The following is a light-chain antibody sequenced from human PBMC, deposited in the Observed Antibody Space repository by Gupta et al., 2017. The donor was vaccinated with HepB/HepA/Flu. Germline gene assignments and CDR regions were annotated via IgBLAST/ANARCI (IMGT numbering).Light chain of an antibody. Sequence: VLPPSPESLAVSVGERAAINCKSSQSVLNRSNNKNYLAWYQQKPGQPPKLLIYCASTRGSGVPVRFSGSGSGTEFTLTISSLQPEDFAGYYCQQYNTYPFTFGRGTKVEIK. CDR1: QSVLNRSNNKNY. V-gene: IGKV4-1*01. CDR3: QQYNTYPFT. J-gene: IGKJ4*01. CDR2: CAS.